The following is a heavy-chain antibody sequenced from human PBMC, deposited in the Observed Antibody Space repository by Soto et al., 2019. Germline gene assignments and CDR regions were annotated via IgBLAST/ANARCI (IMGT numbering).Heavy chain of an antibody. V-gene: IGHV3-74*01. CDR3: ARGLKGYYGSDY. CDR2: ISTDGSST. D-gene: IGHD3-10*01. J-gene: IGHJ4*02. Sequence: EVQLVESGGGLVQPGGSLRLSCAASGFTFSSYWMHWVRQGPGKGLVWVSRISTDGSSTNYADSVKGRFAISRDNAKSTVYLQMNSLRGEDTAVYYCARGLKGYYGSDYWGQGTLVTVSS. CDR1: GFTFSSYW.